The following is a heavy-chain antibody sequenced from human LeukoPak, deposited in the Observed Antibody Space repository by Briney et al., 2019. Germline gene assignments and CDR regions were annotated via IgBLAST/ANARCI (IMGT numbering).Heavy chain of an antibody. D-gene: IGHD6-19*01. CDR3: ARDRGTAVSGFGY. Sequence: GGSLRLSCAASGFTFSSYAMPWVRQAPGKGLEWVALIWYDGSNKNYADSVKGRFTISRDNSKNTLYLQMNSLRAEDTAVYYCARDRGTAVSGFGYWGQGTLVTVSS. V-gene: IGHV3-33*08. J-gene: IGHJ4*02. CDR1: GFTFSSYA. CDR2: IWYDGSNK.